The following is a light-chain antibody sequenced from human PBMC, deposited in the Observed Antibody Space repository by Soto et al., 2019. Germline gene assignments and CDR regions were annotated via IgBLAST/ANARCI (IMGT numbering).Light chain of an antibody. CDR1: QTISSW. J-gene: IGKJ1*01. CDR3: QHYDRYSDP. V-gene: IGKV1-5*03. Sequence: DIQMTQSPSTLSGSVGDRVTITCRASQTISSWLAWYQQKPGKAPKLLIYKASTLKSGVPSRFSGSGSGTEFPHTTRSPHPDYFATYYCQHYDRYSDPFSEETKVQLK. CDR2: KAS.